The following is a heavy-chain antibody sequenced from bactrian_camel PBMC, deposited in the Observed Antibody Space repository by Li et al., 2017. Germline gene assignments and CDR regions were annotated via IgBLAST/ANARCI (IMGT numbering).Heavy chain of an antibody. V-gene: IGHV3S53*01. D-gene: IGHD1*01. CDR2: IDSDGNT. CDR1: GYMFRAYC. J-gene: IGHJ4*01. Sequence: VQLVESGGGSVHTGGSLRLSCTISGYMFRAYCMGWFRQAPGKEREGVAAIDSDGNTSYADSVKGRFTISRDNAQRTVYLQMNSPEPGDTAMYYCAADTRDGPGVCLTSRVFDRSHTTGQGTQVTVS.